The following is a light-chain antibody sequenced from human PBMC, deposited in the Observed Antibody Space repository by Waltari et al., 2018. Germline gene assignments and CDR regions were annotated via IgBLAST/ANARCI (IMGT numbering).Light chain of an antibody. Sequence: EIVLTQSPGTLSLSPGERATLSCRASQTVRTTYLAGYQQKPGQAPTLLIYGASSRATGIPDRFSGSRSGTDFSLTISSLEPEDFAVYYCQQYDISPLTFGGGTRVEIK. V-gene: IGKV3-20*01. CDR3: QQYDISPLT. J-gene: IGKJ4*01. CDR1: QTVRTTY. CDR2: GAS.